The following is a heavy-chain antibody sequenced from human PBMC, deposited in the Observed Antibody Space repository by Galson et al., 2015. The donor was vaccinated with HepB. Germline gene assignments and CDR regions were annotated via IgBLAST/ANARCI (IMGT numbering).Heavy chain of an antibody. Sequence: SLRLSCAASGFNFSNYAMSWVRQAPGKGLEWVSVIGGSGESTYYAASVRGRFAISRDNSKNTAYLQMSSPRVEDTALYYCAKGGLNYYDPSAYYSAGNYFDPWGQGTLVTVSS. CDR1: GFNFSNYA. J-gene: IGHJ5*02. V-gene: IGHV3-23*01. CDR2: IGGSGEST. D-gene: IGHD3-22*01. CDR3: AKGGLNYYDPSAYYSAGNYFDP.